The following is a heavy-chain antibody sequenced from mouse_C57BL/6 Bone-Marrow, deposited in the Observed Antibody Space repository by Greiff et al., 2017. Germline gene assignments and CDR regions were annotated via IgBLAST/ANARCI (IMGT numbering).Heavy chain of an antibody. CDR2: INPSSGYT. CDR1: GYTFTSYT. D-gene: IGHD4-1*01. CDR3: ARWDWDVGPYYFDY. V-gene: IGHV1-4*01. J-gene: IGHJ2*01. Sequence: VKLVESGAELARPGASVKMSCKASGYTFTSYTMHWVKQRPGQGLEWIGYINPSSGYTKYNQKFKDKATLTAAKSYSTAYMQLSSLTSEDSAVYYCARWDWDVGPYYFDYGGQGTTLTVSS.